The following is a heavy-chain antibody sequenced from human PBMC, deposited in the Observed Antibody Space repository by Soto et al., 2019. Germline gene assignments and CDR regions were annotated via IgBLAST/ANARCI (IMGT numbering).Heavy chain of an antibody. CDR2: IIPVFGTT. CDR1: GGTFSNYT. Sequence: QVQLVQSGAEVKKPGSSMKVFCKASGGTFSNYTISWVRQAPGQGLEWMGGIIPVFGTTDYEQKFQGRVTITADGSTSTAYMKLSSLRSADTAVYYCARSSPYIVVRKPTGNQDYYGMDVWGQGTTVTVSS. D-gene: IGHD2-2*01. V-gene: IGHV1-69*01. CDR3: ARSSPYIVVRKPTGNQDYYGMDV. J-gene: IGHJ6*02.